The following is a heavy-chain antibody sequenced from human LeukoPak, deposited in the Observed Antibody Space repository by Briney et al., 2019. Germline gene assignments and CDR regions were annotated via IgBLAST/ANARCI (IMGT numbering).Heavy chain of an antibody. CDR1: GFTFNSYA. CDR2: ISYDGSNK. D-gene: IGHD3-22*01. V-gene: IGHV3-30*04. CDR3: ARDRVIYYYYAMDV. J-gene: IGHJ6*02. Sequence: GGSLRLSCAASGFTFNSYAVHWVRQAPGKGLEWVAVISYDGSNKYYADSVKGRSTISRDNSKNTLYLQMDSLRAEDTAVYYCARDRVIYYYYAMDVWGHGTTVTVS.